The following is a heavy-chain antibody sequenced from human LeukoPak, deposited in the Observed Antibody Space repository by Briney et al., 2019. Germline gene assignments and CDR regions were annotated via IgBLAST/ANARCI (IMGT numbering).Heavy chain of an antibody. J-gene: IGHJ4*02. CDR1: GGSISSGGYS. CDR3: ARDDDSSGYGY. CDR2: IYHSGST. D-gene: IGHD3-22*01. V-gene: IGHV4-30-2*01. Sequence: SQTLSLTCAVSGGSISSGGYSWSWIRQPPGKGPEWIGYIYHSGSTYYNPSLKSRVTISVDRSKNQFSLKLSSVTAADTAVYYCARDDDSSGYGYWGQGTLVTVSS.